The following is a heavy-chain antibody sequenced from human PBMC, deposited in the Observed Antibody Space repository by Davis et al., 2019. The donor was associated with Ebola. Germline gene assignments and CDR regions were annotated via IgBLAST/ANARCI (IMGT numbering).Heavy chain of an antibody. CDR1: GYSFTSYW. Sequence: GESLKISCKCSGYSFTSYWIGWVRQMPGKGLEWMGIIYPGDSDTRYSPSFQGQVTISADKSISTAYLQWSSLKASDTAMYYCARPGLYYDFWSGYHHDAFDIWGQGTMVTVSS. D-gene: IGHD3-3*01. V-gene: IGHV5-51*01. CDR3: ARPGLYYDFWSGYHHDAFDI. CDR2: IYPGDSDT. J-gene: IGHJ3*02.